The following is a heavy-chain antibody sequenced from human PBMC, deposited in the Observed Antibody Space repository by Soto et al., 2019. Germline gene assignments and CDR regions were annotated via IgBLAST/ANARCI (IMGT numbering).Heavy chain of an antibody. Sequence: SETLSLTCTVSGGSISSYYWSWIRQPPGKGLEWIGYIYYSGSTNYNPSLKSRVTISVDTSKNQFSLKLSSVTAADTAVYYCARDRSRRAQLGEWFDPWGQGTLVTVSS. D-gene: IGHD3-10*01. CDR1: GGSISSYY. CDR2: IYYSGST. V-gene: IGHV4-59*01. J-gene: IGHJ5*02. CDR3: ARDRSRRAQLGEWFDP.